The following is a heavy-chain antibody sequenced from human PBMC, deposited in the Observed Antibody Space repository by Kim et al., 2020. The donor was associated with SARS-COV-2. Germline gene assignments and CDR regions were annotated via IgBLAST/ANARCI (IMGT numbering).Heavy chain of an antibody. CDR2: MNPNSGNT. Sequence: ASVKVSCKASGYTFTSYDINWVRQATGQGLEWMGWMNPNSGNTGYAQKFQGRVTMTRNTSISTAYMELSSLRSDDTAVYYCARVSARDFWSGYYTPRGYYYYYYGMDVWGQGTTVTVSS. J-gene: IGHJ6*02. CDR3: ARVSARDFWSGYYTPRGYYYYYYGMDV. D-gene: IGHD3-3*01. V-gene: IGHV1-8*01. CDR1: GYTFTSYD.